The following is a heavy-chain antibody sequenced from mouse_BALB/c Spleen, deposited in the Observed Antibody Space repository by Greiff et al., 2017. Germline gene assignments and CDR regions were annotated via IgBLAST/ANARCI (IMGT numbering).Heavy chain of an antibody. J-gene: IGHJ3*01. CDR1: GYTFTSYW. D-gene: IGHD2-3*01. CDR2: IDPSDSET. Sequence: QVQLQQPGAELVRPGASVKLSCKASGYTFTSYWMNWVKQRPGKGLVWIGMIDPSDSETHSNQMFKDKATLTVDKSSSTAYMQLSSLTSEESAVYYCAIGGGYYRVFDYWGQGTLVTVSA. CDR3: AIGGGYYRVFDY. V-gene: IGHV1-61*01.